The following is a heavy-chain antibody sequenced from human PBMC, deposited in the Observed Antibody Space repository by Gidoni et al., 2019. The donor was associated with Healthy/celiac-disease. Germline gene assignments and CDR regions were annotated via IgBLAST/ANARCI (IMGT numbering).Heavy chain of an antibody. J-gene: IGHJ3*02. CDR1: GGSISSSSYY. V-gene: IGHV4-39*01. CDR3: ARRREYSPVGRDGAFDI. D-gene: IGHD6-6*01. CDR2: IYYSGST. Sequence: QLQLQESGPGLVKPSETLSLTCTVPGGSISSSSYYWGWIRQPPGKGLEWIGSIYYSGSTYYNPSLKSRVTISVDTSKNQFSLKLSSVTAADTAVYYCARRREYSPVGRDGAFDIWGQGTMVTVSS.